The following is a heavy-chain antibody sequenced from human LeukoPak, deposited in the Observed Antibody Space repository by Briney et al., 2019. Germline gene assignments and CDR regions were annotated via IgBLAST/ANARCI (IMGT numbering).Heavy chain of an antibody. V-gene: IGHV1-18*01. CDR1: GYTFTSYG. J-gene: IGHJ5*02. CDR3: ARVETYYDFWSGYPGWFDP. Sequence: ASVKVSCKASGYTFTSYGISWVRQAPGQGLEWMGWISAYNGNTNYAQKLQGRVTMTTDTSTSTAYMELRSLRSDGTAVYYCARVETYYDFWSGYPGWFDPWGQGTLVTVSS. D-gene: IGHD3-3*01. CDR2: ISAYNGNT.